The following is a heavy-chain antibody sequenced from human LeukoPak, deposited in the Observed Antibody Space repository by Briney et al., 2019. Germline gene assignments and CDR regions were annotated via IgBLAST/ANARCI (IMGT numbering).Heavy chain of an antibody. V-gene: IGHV5-51*01. CDR2: IYPGDSDT. CDR1: GYRFTSDW. J-gene: IGHJ4*02. CDR3: ARHPFD. Sequence: GESLKISCKASGYRFTSDWIAWVRQMPGKGLGWMGIIYPGDSDTRYSPSFQGQVTISADKSISTAYLQWSSLKASDTAIYYCARHPFDWGQGTLVTVSS.